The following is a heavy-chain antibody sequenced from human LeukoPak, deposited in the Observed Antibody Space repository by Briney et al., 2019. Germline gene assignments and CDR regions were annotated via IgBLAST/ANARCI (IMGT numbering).Heavy chain of an antibody. D-gene: IGHD3-10*01. CDR1: GYTFTSYG. Sequence: ASVKVSCKASGYTFTSYGISWVRQAPGQGLEWMGWISAYNGNTNYAQKLRGRVTMTTDTSTSTAYMELRSLRSDDTAVYYCAREAARTMVRGVIPHLDYWGQGTLVTVSS. CDR3: AREAARTMVRGVIPHLDY. V-gene: IGHV1-18*01. J-gene: IGHJ4*02. CDR2: ISAYNGNT.